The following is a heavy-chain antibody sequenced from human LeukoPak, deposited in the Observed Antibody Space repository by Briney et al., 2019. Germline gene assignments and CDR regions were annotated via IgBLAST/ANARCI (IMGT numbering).Heavy chain of an antibody. CDR3: ARRPRRAAPNNWFDP. CDR1: GGSFSGYY. V-gene: IGHV4-34*01. D-gene: IGHD2-15*01. J-gene: IGHJ5*02. Sequence: SETLSLTCAVYGGSFSGYYWSWIRQPPGEGLEWIGEINHSGSTNYNPSLKSRVTISVDTSKNQFSLKLSSVTAADTAVYYCARRPRRAAPNNWFDPWGQGTLVTVSS. CDR2: INHSGST.